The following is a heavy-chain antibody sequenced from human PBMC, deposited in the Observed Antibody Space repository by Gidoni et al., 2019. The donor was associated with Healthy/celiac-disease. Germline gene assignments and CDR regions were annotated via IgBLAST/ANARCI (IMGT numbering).Heavy chain of an antibody. CDR1: GFSLSTSGVG. Sequence: QITLKESGPTLVKPPQTPTPTYTVSGFSLSTSGVGVGWIRQPPGKGLEWLALIYWNDDKRYSPSLKSRLTITKDTSKNQVVLTMTNMDPVDTATYYCAHSIAAVGFDYWGQGTLVTVSS. CDR3: AHSIAAVGFDY. V-gene: IGHV2-5*01. CDR2: IYWNDDK. J-gene: IGHJ4*02. D-gene: IGHD6-25*01.